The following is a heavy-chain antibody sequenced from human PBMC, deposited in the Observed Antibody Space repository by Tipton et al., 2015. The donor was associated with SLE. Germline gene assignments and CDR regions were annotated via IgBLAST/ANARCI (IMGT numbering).Heavy chain of an antibody. D-gene: IGHD4-11*01. J-gene: IGHJ5*02. CDR3: ARVTTNVDP. CDR1: GASISNDGHY. CDR2: IYYSGST. Sequence: TLSLTCSVSGASISNDGHYWSWIRHHPGKGLEWIGYIYYSGSTYYNPSLKSQLSISVDTSKNQFSLNLRYVTAADTAVYYCARVTTNVDPWGQGTLVTVSS. V-gene: IGHV4-31*01.